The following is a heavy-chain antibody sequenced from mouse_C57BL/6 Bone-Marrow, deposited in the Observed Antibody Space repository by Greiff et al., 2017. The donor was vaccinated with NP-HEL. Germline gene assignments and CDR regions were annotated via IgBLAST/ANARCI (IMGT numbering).Heavy chain of an antibody. V-gene: IGHV2-9-1*01. D-gene: IGHD1-1*01. CDR1: GFSLTSYA. J-gene: IGHJ2*01. Sequence: VKLVESGPGLVAPSQSLSITCTVSGFSLTSYAISWVRQPPGKGLEWLGVICPGGGTTYNSALNSRLSILTDNSKSQVFLNMNSLQTDDTARYYCARNSNGGSSFVYEYWGKGTTLSVAS. CDR3: ARNSNGGSSFVYEY. CDR2: ICPGGGT.